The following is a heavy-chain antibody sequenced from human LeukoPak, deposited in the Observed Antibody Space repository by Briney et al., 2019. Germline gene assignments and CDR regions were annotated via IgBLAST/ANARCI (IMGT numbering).Heavy chain of an antibody. CDR2: MNPLSGNT. V-gene: IGHV1-8*01. CDR1: GYSFVTSD. CDR3: ATALLINTATVTLAGNWFDP. D-gene: IGHD4-17*01. J-gene: IGHJ5*02. Sequence: ASVKVSCKASGYSFVTSDINWVRQAAGQGLEWMGWMNPLSGNTGYAQKFQGRVTMTRNTSIGTAYMELSSLRSEDTAVYYCATALLINTATVTLAGNWFDPWGQGTLVTVSS.